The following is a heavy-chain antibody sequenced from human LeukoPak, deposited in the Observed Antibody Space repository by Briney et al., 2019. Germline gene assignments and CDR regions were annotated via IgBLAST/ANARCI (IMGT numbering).Heavy chain of an antibody. D-gene: IGHD2-2*01. CDR1: GFTFSSYA. J-gene: IGHJ4*02. CDR2: IKQDGSEM. Sequence: GGSLRLSCAASGFTFSSYAMSWVRQAPGKGLEWVASIKQDGSEMYYVDSVKGRFTISRDNAKTSLYLQMNTLRVEDTAVYYCARAVRLTDYWGQGTLVTVSS. V-gene: IGHV3-7*01. CDR3: ARAVRLTDY.